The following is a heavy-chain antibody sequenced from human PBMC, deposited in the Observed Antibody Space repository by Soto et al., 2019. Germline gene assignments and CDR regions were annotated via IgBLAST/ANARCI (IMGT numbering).Heavy chain of an antibody. CDR2: IEQDGSSK. CDR1: GVTFSNYW. J-gene: IGHJ4*02. Sequence: GGSLRLSCAASGVTFSNYWINWVRQAPGKGLEWVATIEQDGSSKSYVDSVKGRFTVSRDNAKNSLYLQMSSLRAEDTAVYYCATSPTGFASIYFAHWGQGLLVTVSS. CDR3: ATSPTGFASIYFAH. V-gene: IGHV3-7*01. D-gene: IGHD3-3*01.